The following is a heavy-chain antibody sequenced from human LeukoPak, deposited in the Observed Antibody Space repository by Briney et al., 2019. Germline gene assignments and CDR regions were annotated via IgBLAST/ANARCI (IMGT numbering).Heavy chain of an antibody. V-gene: IGHV3-11*04. CDR2: ISSRDGTI. Sequence: GGSLRLSCAASGFTFSDYYMSWIRQTPGKGLEWVSYISSRDGTIYYADSVKGRFTISRDNAKNSLYLQMNSLRAEDTAVYYCAREGSAYGDYLGFIDYWGQGTLVTVSS. CDR3: AREGSAYGDYLGFIDY. CDR1: GFTFSDYY. D-gene: IGHD4-17*01. J-gene: IGHJ4*02.